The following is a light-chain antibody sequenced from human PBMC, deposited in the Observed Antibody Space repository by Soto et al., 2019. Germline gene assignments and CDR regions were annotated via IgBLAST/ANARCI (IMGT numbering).Light chain of an antibody. CDR2: GAS. J-gene: IGKJ5*01. Sequence: SPGTLSLSPGERATLSCRASQRISGNFLAWYQQKPGQAPRLLIYGASNRATGIPDRFSGSGSGTDFTLTISGLEPQDFAMYYCHQDVISIPFGQGTRLEI. CDR3: HQDVISIP. CDR1: QRISGNF. V-gene: IGKV3-20*01.